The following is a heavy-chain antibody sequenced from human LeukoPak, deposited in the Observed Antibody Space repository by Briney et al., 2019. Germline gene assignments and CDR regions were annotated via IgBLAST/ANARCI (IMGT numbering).Heavy chain of an antibody. Sequence: ASVKVSCKASGGTFSSYAISWVRQAPGQGLEWMGGIIPIFGTANYAQKFQGRVTITTDESTSTAYMELSSLRPEDAAVYYCARDLADSSGYNDAFDIWGQGTMVTVSS. D-gene: IGHD3-22*01. CDR3: ARDLADSSGYNDAFDI. CDR2: IIPIFGTA. V-gene: IGHV1-69*05. CDR1: GGTFSSYA. J-gene: IGHJ3*02.